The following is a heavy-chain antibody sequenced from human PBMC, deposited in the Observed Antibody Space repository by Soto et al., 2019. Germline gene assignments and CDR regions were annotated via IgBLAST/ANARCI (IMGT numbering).Heavy chain of an antibody. CDR1: GYTFSDYY. Sequence: QVQLAQSGAEVKKPGASVKVSCSTSGYTFSDYYINCVRQAPGQGLEWMGWINPKSGGTKYAQQFQGRVTMTRDTSITTAYMELTRLRSDDTAVYYCARLYDNSDYYYDPWGQGTLITVSS. J-gene: IGHJ5*02. CDR3: ARLYDNSDYYYDP. CDR2: INPKSGGT. V-gene: IGHV1-2*02. D-gene: IGHD3-22*01.